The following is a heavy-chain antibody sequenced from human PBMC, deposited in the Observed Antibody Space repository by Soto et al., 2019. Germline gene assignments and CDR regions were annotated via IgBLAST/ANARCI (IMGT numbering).Heavy chain of an antibody. CDR3: ARVSYGDYSGVTFDY. CDR2: IYYSGST. Sequence: SETLSLTCTVSGGSISSYYWSWIRQPPGKGLEWIGYIYYSGSTNYNPSLKSRVTISVDTSKNQFSLKLSSVTAAETAVYDCARVSYGDYSGVTFDYWGQGTLVTVSS. V-gene: IGHV4-59*01. J-gene: IGHJ4*02. D-gene: IGHD4-17*01. CDR1: GGSISSYY.